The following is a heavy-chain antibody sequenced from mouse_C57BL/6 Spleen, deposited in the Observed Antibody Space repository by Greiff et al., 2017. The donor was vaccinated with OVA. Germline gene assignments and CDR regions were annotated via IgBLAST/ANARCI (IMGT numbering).Heavy chain of an antibody. CDR1: GYTFTSYW. J-gene: IGHJ2*01. CDR3: ADLDYDYDLFDY. D-gene: IGHD2-4*01. Sequence: QVQLQQPGAELVKPGASVTLSCKASGYTFTSYWMHWVKQRPGQGLEWIGMIHPNSGSTNYNEKFNSKATLTVDKSSSTAYMQLSSLTSEDSAVYYCADLDYDYDLFDYWGQGTTLTVSS. CDR2: IHPNSGST. V-gene: IGHV1-64*01.